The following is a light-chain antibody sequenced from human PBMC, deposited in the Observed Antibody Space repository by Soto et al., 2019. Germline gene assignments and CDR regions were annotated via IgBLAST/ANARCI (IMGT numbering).Light chain of an antibody. CDR1: SSDVGNYNY. CDR3: SSYAGSNIFEI. Sequence: QSALTQPPSASGSPGQSVTISCTGTSSDVGNYNYVSWYQHHPGKAPKLMIYEVTKWPSGVPDRFSGSKSGNTASLTVSGLQAEDEADYFCSSYAGSNIFEIFGGGTKVTVL. CDR2: EVT. J-gene: IGLJ2*01. V-gene: IGLV2-8*01.